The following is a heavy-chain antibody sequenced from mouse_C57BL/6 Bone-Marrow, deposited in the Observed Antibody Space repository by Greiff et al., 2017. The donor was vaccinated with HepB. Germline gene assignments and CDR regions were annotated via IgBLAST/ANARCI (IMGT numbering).Heavy chain of an antibody. Sequence: EVQLQESGTVLARPGASVKMSCKTSGYTFTSYWMHWVKQRPGQGLEWIGAIYPGNSDTSYNQKFKGKAKLTAFTSASTAYMELSSLTNGDSAVSYCTRQLTYWGQGTLVTVSA. V-gene: IGHV1-5*01. CDR1: GYTFTSYW. J-gene: IGHJ3*01. CDR2: IYPGNSDT. CDR3: TRQLTY. D-gene: IGHD3-1*01.